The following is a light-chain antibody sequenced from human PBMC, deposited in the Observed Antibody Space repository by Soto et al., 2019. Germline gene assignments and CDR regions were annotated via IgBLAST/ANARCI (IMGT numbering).Light chain of an antibody. CDR3: QQLNNYPIT. J-gene: IGKJ5*01. CDR1: QSISSY. Sequence: DIQLTQSPSFLSASVGDRVTITCRASQSISSYLAWDQQKPEKAPKLMIYAASTLQSGVPSRFSGSGSGTEFTLTISSLQPEDFATYYCQQLNNYPITFGQGTRLEIK. CDR2: AAS. V-gene: IGKV1-9*01.